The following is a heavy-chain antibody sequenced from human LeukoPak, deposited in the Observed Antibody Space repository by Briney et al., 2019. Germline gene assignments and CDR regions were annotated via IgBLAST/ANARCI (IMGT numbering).Heavy chain of an antibody. V-gene: IGHV3-21*01. CDR3: ARAGSTSENWLDP. CDR1: GFTFSSYS. D-gene: IGHD2-2*01. Sequence: GGSLRLSCAASGFTFSSYSMNWVRQAPGKGLEWVSSISSSSSYIYYADSVKGRFTISRDNAKNSLYLQMNSLRAEDTAVYYCARAGSTSENWLDPWGQGTLVTVSS. J-gene: IGHJ5*02. CDR2: ISSSSSYI.